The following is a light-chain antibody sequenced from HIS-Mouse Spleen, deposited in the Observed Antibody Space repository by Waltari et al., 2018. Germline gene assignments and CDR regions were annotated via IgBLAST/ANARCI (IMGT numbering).Light chain of an antibody. CDR3: CSYAGSYSYV. J-gene: IGLJ1*01. CDR2: EDS. V-gene: IGLV3-10*01. CDR1: ALPKKY. Sequence: SYELTQPPSVSVSPGQTARLTCSGDALPKKYAYWYQQKSGQAPVLVIYEDSKRPSGIPERFSGSSSGTMATLTISGAQAEDEADYYCCSYAGSYSYVFGTGTKVTVL.